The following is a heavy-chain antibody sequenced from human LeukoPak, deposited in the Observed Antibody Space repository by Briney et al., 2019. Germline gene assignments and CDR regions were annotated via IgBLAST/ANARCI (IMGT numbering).Heavy chain of an antibody. D-gene: IGHD2-15*01. CDR3: ARVAVRYCSGGSCSGFDP. CDR1: GGSISSYY. J-gene: IGHJ5*02. Sequence: PSETLSLTCTVSGGSISSYYWSWIRQPAGKGLEWIGRIYTSGSTNYNPSLKSRVTMSVDTSKNQFSLRLSSVTAADTAVYYCARVAVRYCSGGSCSGFDPWGQGTLVTVSS. CDR2: IYTSGST. V-gene: IGHV4-4*07.